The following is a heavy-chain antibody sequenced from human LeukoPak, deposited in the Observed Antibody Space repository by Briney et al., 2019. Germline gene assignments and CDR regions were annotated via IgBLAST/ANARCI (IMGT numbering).Heavy chain of an antibody. CDR3: ARSRPIFGVVIWEYFDY. D-gene: IGHD3-3*01. Sequence: ASVKVSCKASGYTFTSCYMHWVRQAPGQGLEWMGIINPSGGSTSYAQKFQGRVTMTRDTSTSTVYMELSSLRSEDTAVYYCARSRPIFGVVIWEYFDYWGQGTLVTVSS. V-gene: IGHV1-46*03. CDR2: INPSGGST. J-gene: IGHJ4*02. CDR1: GYTFTSCY.